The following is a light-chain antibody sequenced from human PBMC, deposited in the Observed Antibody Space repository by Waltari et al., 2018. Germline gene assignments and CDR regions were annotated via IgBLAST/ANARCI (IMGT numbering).Light chain of an antibody. CDR1: SLRRYD. J-gene: IGLJ2*01. CDR3: HSRVVSNVRGA. Sequence: SSELTQDPAVSVSLGQTVRLTCQGDSLRRYDARGYQQKPGQAPILVIYGKDNRPSGIPDRFSGSTSGNTASLTITGSQAEDEADYYCHSRVVSNVRGAFGGGTKLTVL. V-gene: IGLV3-19*01. CDR2: GKD.